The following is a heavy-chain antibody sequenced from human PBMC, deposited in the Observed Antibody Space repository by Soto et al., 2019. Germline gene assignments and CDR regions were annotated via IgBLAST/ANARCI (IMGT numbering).Heavy chain of an antibody. Sequence: QVQLVQSGAEVKKPGSSVKVSCKASGGTFSHSAISWVRQAPGQGLEWMGGIIPISGTAHYAQKYRDRGSIIAYESTRTAYMELSTLRSEDTAMYFCARDNDFPSSQHLYGLDVWGQGNTVTLS. CDR2: IIPISGTA. D-gene: IGHD3-3*01. CDR1: GGTFSHSA. CDR3: ARDNDFPSSQHLYGLDV. V-gene: IGHV1-69*01. J-gene: IGHJ6*02.